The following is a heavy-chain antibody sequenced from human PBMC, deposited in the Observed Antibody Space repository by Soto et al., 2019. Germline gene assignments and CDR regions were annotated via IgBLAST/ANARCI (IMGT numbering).Heavy chain of an antibody. Sequence: SDTLSLTCAFSGSSIGANNWWSWVRQPPGKGLEWIGEVYHSGTTNCNPSLKSRVTISIDKSKNQFSLTLTSMTAADTALYYCAVPGRGDFDYWSQGTLVTVSS. V-gene: IGHV4-4*02. CDR1: GSSIGANNW. CDR2: VYHSGTT. CDR3: AVPGRGDFDY. D-gene: IGHD5-12*01. J-gene: IGHJ4*02.